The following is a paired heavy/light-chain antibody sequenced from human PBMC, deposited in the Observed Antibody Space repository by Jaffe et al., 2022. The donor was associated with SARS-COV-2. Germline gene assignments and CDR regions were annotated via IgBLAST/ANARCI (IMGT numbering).Heavy chain of an antibody. CDR2: IEDNGST. D-gene: IGHD3-16*01. CDR1: GDSLSDKY. Sequence: QVQLQESGPGLVKPSETLSLTCTVSGDSLSDKYWSWIRQPPGKGPEWIGYIEDNGSTNYNPSLKSRVTLSVDTSKNQFSLKLSSVTAADTAVYYCARHRRAIVTTFLDQWGQGTLVTVSS. CDR3: ARHRRAIVTTFLDQ. V-gene: IGHV4-59*08. J-gene: IGHJ4*02.
Light chain of an antibody. CDR3: QQLLT. CDR1: QGIASY. CDR2: AAS. J-gene: IGKJ4*01. V-gene: IGKV1-9*01. Sequence: DIQLTQSPSFLSASVGDRVTITCRGSQGIASYLGWYQQKPGKAPKLLIYAASTLQSGVPSRFSGSGSETEFTLTISSLQPEDFATYYCQQLLTFGGGTKVEIK.